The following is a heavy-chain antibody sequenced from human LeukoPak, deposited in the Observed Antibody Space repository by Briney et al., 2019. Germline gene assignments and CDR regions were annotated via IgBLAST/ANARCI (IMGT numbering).Heavy chain of an antibody. Sequence: VGSLRLSCAASGFPFSNYWMHWVRQAPGKGLVWVSRVNSDGSTTNYADSVKGRFTISRDNAENTLYMRMNSLRPEDTAVYYCARGYYSSSPFDSWGQGTLVTVSS. CDR1: GFPFSNYW. D-gene: IGHD6-13*01. CDR3: ARGYYSSSPFDS. CDR2: VNSDGSTT. J-gene: IGHJ4*02. V-gene: IGHV3-74*01.